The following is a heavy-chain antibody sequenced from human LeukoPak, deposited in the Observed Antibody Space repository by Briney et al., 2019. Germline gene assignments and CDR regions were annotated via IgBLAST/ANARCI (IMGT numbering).Heavy chain of an antibody. CDR2: IKQDGSEK. CDR1: GFTFSRYW. J-gene: IGHJ3*02. D-gene: IGHD5-24*01. CDR3: TKDADLGATISGAFDI. Sequence: PGGSLRLSCAASGFTFSRYWMSWVRQAPGKGLEWVVSIKQDGSEKYYVDSVKGRFTVSRDNARNSVYVQMNRLRVEDTGIYYCTKDADLGATISGAFDIWGQGRKVTVSS. V-gene: IGHV3-7*01.